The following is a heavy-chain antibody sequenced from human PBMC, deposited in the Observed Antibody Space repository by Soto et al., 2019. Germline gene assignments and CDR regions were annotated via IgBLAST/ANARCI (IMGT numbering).Heavy chain of an antibody. V-gene: IGHV2-5*02. CDR3: AHRLGVSSGWFGAFDI. D-gene: IGHD6-19*01. Sequence: QITLKESGPTLVKPTQTLTLTCTFSGFSLSTSGVGVGWIRQHPGKALEWLALIYWDDDKRYSPSLKSRLTITKYTSKHQVVLTMTNMDPVDTATYYCAHRLGVSSGWFGAFDIWGQGTMVTVSS. CDR2: IYWDDDK. J-gene: IGHJ3*02. CDR1: GFSLSTSGVG.